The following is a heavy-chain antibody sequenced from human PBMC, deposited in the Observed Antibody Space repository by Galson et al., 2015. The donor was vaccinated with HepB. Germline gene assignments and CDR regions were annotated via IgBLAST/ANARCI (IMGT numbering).Heavy chain of an antibody. V-gene: IGHV3-49*04. CDR2: IRSKAYGGTT. CDR3: TRDLSSGWYGGGMDV. Sequence: SLRLSCAASGFTFGDYAMSWVRQAPGKGLEWVGFIRSKAYGGTTEYAASVKGRFTISRDDSKSIAYLQMNSLKTEDTAVYYCTRDLSSGWYGGGMDVWGQGTTGTVSS. D-gene: IGHD6-19*01. J-gene: IGHJ6*02. CDR1: GFTFGDYA.